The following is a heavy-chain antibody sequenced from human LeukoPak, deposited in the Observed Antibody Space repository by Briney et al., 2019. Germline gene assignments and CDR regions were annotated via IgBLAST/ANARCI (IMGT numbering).Heavy chain of an antibody. CDR3: ARDGYSGNDGL. V-gene: IGHV4-61*09. D-gene: IGHD5-12*01. Sequence: SQTLSLTCIVSGGSISSGSYYWSWTRQPAGKGLEWIGHIYTSGSTNYNPSLKSRVTISVDTSKNQFSLRLSSVTAADTAVYYCARDGYSGNDGLWGQGTLVTVSS. J-gene: IGHJ4*02. CDR1: GGSISSGSYY. CDR2: IYTSGST.